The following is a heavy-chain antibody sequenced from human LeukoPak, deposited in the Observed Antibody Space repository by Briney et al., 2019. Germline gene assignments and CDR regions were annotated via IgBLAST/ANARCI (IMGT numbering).Heavy chain of an antibody. J-gene: IGHJ6*03. Sequence: GESLKISCKGSGYSFTSYWIGWVRQMPGKGLEWMGIIYPGDSDTRYSLSFQGQVTISADKSISTAYLQWSSLKASDTAMYYCARHAKDCSGGSCYLPYYYMDVWGKGTTVTVSS. CDR3: ARHAKDCSGGSCYLPYYYMDV. CDR1: GYSFTSYW. V-gene: IGHV5-51*01. CDR2: IYPGDSDT. D-gene: IGHD2-15*01.